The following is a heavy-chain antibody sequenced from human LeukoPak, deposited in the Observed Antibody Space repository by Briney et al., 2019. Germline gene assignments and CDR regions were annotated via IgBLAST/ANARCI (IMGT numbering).Heavy chain of an antibody. V-gene: IGHV1-2*02. D-gene: IGHD3-10*01. CDR3: ARVYYYGSGSYYGY. CDR2: INPNSGGT. J-gene: IGHJ4*02. Sequence: GASVKVSCKAFGYTFTGYYMHWVRQAPGQGLEWMGWINPNSGGTNYAQKFQGRVTMTRDTSISTAYMELSRLRSDDTAVYYCARVYYYGSGSYYGYWGQGTLVTVSS. CDR1: GYTFTGYY.